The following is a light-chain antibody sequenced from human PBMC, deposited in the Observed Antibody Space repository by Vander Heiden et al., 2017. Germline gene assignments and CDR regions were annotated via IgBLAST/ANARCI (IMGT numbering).Light chain of an antibody. CDR3: QRYGSSPT. CDR1: QSVSSTY. Sequence: IVLTHSPGTLSLSPGVRATLSCRASQSVSSTYLAWYQQKPGQAPRFLMYGASSRATGIPDRFSGSGSGTDFTLTISRLEPEDFAVYYCQRYGSSPTFGRGTRLEIK. CDR2: GAS. J-gene: IGKJ5*01. V-gene: IGKV3-20*01.